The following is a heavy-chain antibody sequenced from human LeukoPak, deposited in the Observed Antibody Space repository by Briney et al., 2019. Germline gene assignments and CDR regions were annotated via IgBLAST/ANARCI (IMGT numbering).Heavy chain of an antibody. CDR1: GFTFSRYA. CDR3: ARVSTGSSSWTNWYFDL. V-gene: IGHV3-30-3*01. J-gene: IGHJ2*01. D-gene: IGHD6-13*01. Sequence: GGSLRLSCAASGFTFSRYAMHWVRQAPGKGLDWVAVISYDASNEYYADSVKGRFTISRDNSKNTLYLQMNSLRGEDTAVYYCARVSTGSSSWTNWYFDLWGRGTLVTVSS. CDR2: ISYDASNE.